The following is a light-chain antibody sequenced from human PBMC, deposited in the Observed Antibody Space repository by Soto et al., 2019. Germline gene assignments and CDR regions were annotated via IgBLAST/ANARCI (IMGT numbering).Light chain of an antibody. CDR2: EVS. V-gene: IGLV2-14*01. Sequence: QSVLTQPASVSGSPGQSITISCTGPRSDVGGYNYVSCYQQHPGKAPKLMIYEVSNRPSGVSHRFAGSKSGNTDFLTISRLHAEDEANYYCSTYTSRNTHDVFGTATKVTVL. CDR3: STYTSRNTHDV. J-gene: IGLJ1*01. CDR1: RSDVGGYNY.